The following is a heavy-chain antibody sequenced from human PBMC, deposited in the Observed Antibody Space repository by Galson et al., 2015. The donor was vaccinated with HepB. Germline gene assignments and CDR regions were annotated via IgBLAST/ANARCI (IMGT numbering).Heavy chain of an antibody. Sequence: SLRLSCAASGSTFHNYWMNWVRHTPGKGLEWVASMKQDGGEKHYLDAVRGRFTISGDAATNSLLLQMNSLRAEDTAVYHCYDGHYSGRWGRGTQVTVSS. V-gene: IGHV3-7*01. CDR2: MKQDGGEK. CDR3: YDGHYSGR. CDR1: GSTFHNYW. D-gene: IGHD4-17*01. J-gene: IGHJ4*02.